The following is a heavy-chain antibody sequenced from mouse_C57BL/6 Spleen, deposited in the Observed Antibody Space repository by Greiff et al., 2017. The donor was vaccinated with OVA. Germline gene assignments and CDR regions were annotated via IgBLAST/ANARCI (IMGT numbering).Heavy chain of an antibody. CDR2: ISYDGSN. CDR1: GYSITSGYY. J-gene: IGHJ3*01. D-gene: IGHD2-5*01. V-gene: IGHV3-6*01. CDR3: ARDDYSNSSWCAY. Sequence: EVQLQESGPGLVKPSQSLSLTCSVTGYSITSGYYWNWIRQFPGNKLEWMGYISYDGSNNYNPSLKNRISITRDTSKNQFFLKLNSVTTEDTATYYCARDDYSNSSWCAYWGQGTLVTVSA.